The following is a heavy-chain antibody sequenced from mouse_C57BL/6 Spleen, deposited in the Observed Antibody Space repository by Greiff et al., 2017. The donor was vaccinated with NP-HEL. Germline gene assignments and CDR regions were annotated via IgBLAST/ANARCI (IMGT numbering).Heavy chain of an antibody. Sequence: EVQLPQSGPELVKPGASVKISCKASGYSFTGYYMNWVKQSPEKNLEWIGEINPSTGGTTYNQKFKAKATLTVDKSSSTAYMQLKSLTSEDSAVYYCARLDTTVVAPYYAMDYWGQGTSVTVSS. CDR2: INPSTGGT. V-gene: IGHV1-42*01. J-gene: IGHJ4*01. CDR3: ARLDTTVVAPYYAMDY. CDR1: GYSFTGYY. D-gene: IGHD1-1*01.